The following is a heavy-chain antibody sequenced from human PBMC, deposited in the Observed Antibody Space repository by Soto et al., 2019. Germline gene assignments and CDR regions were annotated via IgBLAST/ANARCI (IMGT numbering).Heavy chain of an antibody. D-gene: IGHD3-16*01. CDR2: PSDST. Sequence: QVQLQESGPGLVKPSETLSLTCTVSGGSMRGQHWSWVRQPQGKGLELIGHPSDSTNYNPSLKSRTTTSTGTSKTHFSLKLGSVAAADPAVYYYATYTAGVWGRGYWCQGTLVTVSS. V-gene: IGHV4-4*09. J-gene: IGHJ4*02. CDR1: GGSMRGQH. CDR3: ATYTAGVWGRGY.